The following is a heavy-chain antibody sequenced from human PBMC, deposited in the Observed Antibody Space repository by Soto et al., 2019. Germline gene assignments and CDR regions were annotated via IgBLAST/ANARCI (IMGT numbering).Heavy chain of an antibody. CDR2: MDPRNGNT. J-gene: IGHJ6*02. D-gene: IGHD3-3*01. V-gene: IGHV1-8*01. CDR3: ARVLGDFRSPSGVYLYVMEV. CDR1: GYTFSNFD. Sequence: VQLVQSGAEVKKPGASVKVSCKASGYTFSNFDINWVRQAPGQGLEWVGWMDPRNGNTVYAEKFQGKVTMTGNTAIRTAYMELSSLISEDTAVYYCARVLGDFRSPSGVYLYVMEVGGQGTTVNV.